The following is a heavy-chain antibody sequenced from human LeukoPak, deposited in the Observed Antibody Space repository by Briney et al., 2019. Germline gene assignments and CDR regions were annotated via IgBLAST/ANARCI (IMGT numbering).Heavy chain of an antibody. CDR1: GGSISNYY. CDR3: ARAGSSGWYVFDN. CDR2: IYASGST. J-gene: IGHJ4*02. Sequence: PSETLSLTCTVSGGSISNYYWSWIRQPAGKGLEWIGRIYASGSTNYNPSLKSRVTMSVDTSKNQLSLKLSSVTAADTAVNYCARAGSSGWYVFDNWGQGTVVTVSS. D-gene: IGHD6-19*01. V-gene: IGHV4-4*07.